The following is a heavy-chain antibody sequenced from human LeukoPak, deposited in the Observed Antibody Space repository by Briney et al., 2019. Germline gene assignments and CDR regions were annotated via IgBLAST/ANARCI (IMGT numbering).Heavy chain of an antibody. Sequence: ASVKVSCKASGYTFTSYGISWVRQAPGQGLEWMGWISAYNGNTNYAQKLQGRVTMTTDTSTSTAYMELRSLRSDDTAVYYCARVLVRLGSSTSRFDPWGQGTLVTVSS. V-gene: IGHV1-18*01. J-gene: IGHJ5*02. CDR2: ISAYNGNT. CDR1: GYTFTSYG. CDR3: ARVLVRLGSSTSRFDP. D-gene: IGHD2-2*01.